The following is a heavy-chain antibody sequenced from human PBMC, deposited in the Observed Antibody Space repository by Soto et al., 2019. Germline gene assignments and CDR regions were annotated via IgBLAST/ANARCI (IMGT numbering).Heavy chain of an antibody. J-gene: IGHJ6*02. CDR1: GACLSGYH. CDR2: INYSGQT. V-gene: IGHV4-34*01. D-gene: IGHD4-4*01. CDR3: ARGGRSMATTTAGMDV. Sequence: KTSETLALTCGVSGACLSGYHWSWIRQSPGKGLEWFGEINYSGQTNYNPSLKSRVTISVDTSKTQFSLRLTSVTAADTAVYYCARGGRSMATTTAGMDVWGQGTTVTVSS.